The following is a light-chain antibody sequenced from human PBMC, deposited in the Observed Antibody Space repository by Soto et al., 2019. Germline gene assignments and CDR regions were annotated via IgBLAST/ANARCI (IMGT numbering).Light chain of an antibody. CDR1: QSVSIH. CDR2: DTS. CDR3: QQYSNWPPIT. V-gene: IGKV3-15*01. J-gene: IGKJ5*01. Sequence: EKVMAQSPGTLSLSLGERGTLSCRTSQSVSIHLAWYQQKPGQAHRLLIYDTSTRATGFPARFSGSGSGTEFTLTISSLQSEDFAVYYCQQYSNWPPITFGQGTRLEIK.